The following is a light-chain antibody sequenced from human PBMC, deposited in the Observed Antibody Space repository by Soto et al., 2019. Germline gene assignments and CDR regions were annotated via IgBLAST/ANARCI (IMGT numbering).Light chain of an antibody. Sequence: EIVMTQSPLSLTVTPGEPASISCKSSQSLQHNNGNTLLDWYMQTPGQSPQLLIYLGSRRAPGAPDRVSGSGSGTDFTLRISTVEADDAAIYYCMQALQTPRTFGQGTKLEI. V-gene: IGKV2-28*01. J-gene: IGKJ1*01. CDR2: LGS. CDR1: QSLQHNNGNTL. CDR3: MQALQTPRT.